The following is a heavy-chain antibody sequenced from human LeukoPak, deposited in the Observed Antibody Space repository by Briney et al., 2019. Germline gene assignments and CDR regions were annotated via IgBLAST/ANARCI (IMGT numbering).Heavy chain of an antibody. CDR3: ASSYYDSSGYYYTAFDI. CDR2: IYHSGST. J-gene: IGHJ3*02. Sequence: SQTLSLTCAVSGGSISSGGYSWSWIRQPPGKGLEWIGCIYHSGSTYYNPSLKSRVTISVDRSKNQFSLKLSSVTAADTAVYYCASSYYDSSGYYYTAFDIWGQGTMVTVSS. CDR1: GGSISSGGYS. V-gene: IGHV4-30-2*01. D-gene: IGHD3-22*01.